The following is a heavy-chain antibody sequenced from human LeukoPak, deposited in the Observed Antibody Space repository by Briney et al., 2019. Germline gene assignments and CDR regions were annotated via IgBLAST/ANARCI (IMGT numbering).Heavy chain of an antibody. CDR2: ISGSGGST. J-gene: IGHJ4*02. D-gene: IGHD3-10*01. CDR1: GFTFGDYA. V-gene: IGHV3-23*01. CDR3: AKAFWFGGGGTDY. Sequence: GGSLRLSCTTSGFTFGDYAMSWVRQAPGKGLEWVSAISGSGGSTYYADSVKGRFTISRDNSKNTLYLQMNSLRAEDTAVYYCAKAFWFGGGGTDYWGQGTLVTVSS.